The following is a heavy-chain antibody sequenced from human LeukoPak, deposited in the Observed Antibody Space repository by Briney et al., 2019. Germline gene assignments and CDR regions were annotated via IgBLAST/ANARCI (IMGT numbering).Heavy chain of an antibody. CDR3: ARALDLQH. J-gene: IGHJ1*01. Sequence: GVSLRLSCASSVFTFSSYSMSWVREAPGKGWEWVSAMSGSGGSTYYADSLKGRFTISRDNAKNSLYLQMHSLRVENTGVYYCARALDLQHWGQGTLVTVSS. CDR2: MSGSGGST. V-gene: IGHV3-23*01. CDR1: VFTFSSYS.